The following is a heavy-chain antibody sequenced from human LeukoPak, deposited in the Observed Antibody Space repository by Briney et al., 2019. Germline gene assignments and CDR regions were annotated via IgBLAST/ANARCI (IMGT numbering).Heavy chain of an antibody. CDR3: ARDPYGRPTYYFDY. J-gene: IGHJ4*02. CDR2: IWYDGSNK. D-gene: IGHD3-10*01. Sequence: GRSLRLSCAASGFTFSSYGMHWVRQAPGKGLEWVAVIWYDGSNKYYADSVKGRFTISRDNSKNTLYLQMNSLRAEDTAVYYCARDPYGRPTYYFDYWGQGTLVTVSS. V-gene: IGHV3-33*01. CDR1: GFTFSSYG.